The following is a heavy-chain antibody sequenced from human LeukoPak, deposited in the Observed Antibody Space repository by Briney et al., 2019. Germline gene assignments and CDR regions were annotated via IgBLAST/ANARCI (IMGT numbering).Heavy chain of an antibody. V-gene: IGHV3-74*01. CDR2: INSDGSST. Sequence: PGRSLRLSCAASGFTFSSYGMHWVRQAPGKGLVWVSRINSDGSSTSYADSVKGRFTISRDNAKNTLYLQMNSLRAEDTAVYYCARDRRFGEFYFDYWGQGTLVTVSS. D-gene: IGHD3-10*01. CDR1: GFTFSSYG. J-gene: IGHJ4*02. CDR3: ARDRRFGEFYFDY.